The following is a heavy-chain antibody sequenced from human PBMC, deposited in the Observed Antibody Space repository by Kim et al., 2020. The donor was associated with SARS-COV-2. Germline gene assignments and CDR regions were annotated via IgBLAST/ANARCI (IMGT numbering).Heavy chain of an antibody. V-gene: IGHV3-23*01. CDR1: GFTFSSYA. CDR2: ISGSGGST. CDR3: MVRGVIHTNGGPGRTNWFDP. J-gene: IGHJ5*02. Sequence: GGSLRLSCAASGFTFSSYAMSWVRQAPGKGLEWVSAISGSGGSTYYADSVKGRFTISRDNSKNTLYLQMNSLRAEDTAVYWCMVRGVIHTNGGPGRTNWFDPWGQGTLVTVSS. D-gene: IGHD3-10*01.